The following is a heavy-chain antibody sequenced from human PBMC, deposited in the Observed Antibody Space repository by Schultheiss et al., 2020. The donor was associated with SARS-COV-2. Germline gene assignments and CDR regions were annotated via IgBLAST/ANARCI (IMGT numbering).Heavy chain of an antibody. D-gene: IGHD3-10*01. J-gene: IGHJ4*02. Sequence: SETLSLTCAVYGGSFSGYYWSWIRQPPGKGLEWIGEINHSGSTNYNPSLKSRVTISVDTSKNQFSLKLSSVTAADTAVYYCARALLFAFAYWGQGTLVTVSS. CDR1: GGSFSGYY. CDR3: ARALLFAFAY. V-gene: IGHV4-34*01. CDR2: INHSGST.